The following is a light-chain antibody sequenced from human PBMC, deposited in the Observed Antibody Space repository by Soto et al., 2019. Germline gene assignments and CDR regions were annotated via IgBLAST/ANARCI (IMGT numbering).Light chain of an antibody. V-gene: IGKV3D-15*01. CDR3: QQYDNWPPFT. CDR1: RSVSTN. J-gene: IGKJ2*01. CDR2: DAS. Sequence: EIVMTQSPAILSASPGERATLSCRASRSVSTNLAWYQQKPGQAPRLLIYDASARATGIPARFSGSRSGTEFPLTISSLQSEDFAVYYCQQYDNWPPFTFGQGTKLEIK.